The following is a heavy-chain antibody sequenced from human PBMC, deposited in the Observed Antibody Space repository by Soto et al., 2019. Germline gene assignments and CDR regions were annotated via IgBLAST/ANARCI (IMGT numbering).Heavy chain of an antibody. V-gene: IGHV4-34*01. CDR3: ARTHSGSYYSVFNY. CDR2: IYRSGTT. D-gene: IGHD1-26*01. Sequence: PSETLSLTCAVYGGSFSGYYRGWIRQSPGKGLEWIASIYRSGTTSYNPSLKSRVTISVDPSKNQFSLMLTAVTAADTAVYYCARTHSGSYYSVFNYWGRGSLVTVSS. CDR1: GGSFSGYY. J-gene: IGHJ4*02.